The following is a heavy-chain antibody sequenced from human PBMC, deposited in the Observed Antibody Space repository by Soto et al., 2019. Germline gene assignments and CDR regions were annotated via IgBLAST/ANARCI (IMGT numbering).Heavy chain of an antibody. CDR3: VSGSFPDLFVS. D-gene: IGHD3-10*01. V-gene: IGHV2-5*01. J-gene: IGHJ5*01. Sequence: SGPTLVNPTQTLTLTCTFSGFSFRTSGSGVGWIRQPPGMALEWLALIYWNDDKRYNASLKSRLTITRDPSKNQVVLTMANMDPVDTATYYCVSGSFPDLFVSWGQGIQVTVSS. CDR2: IYWNDDK. CDR1: GFSFRTSGSG.